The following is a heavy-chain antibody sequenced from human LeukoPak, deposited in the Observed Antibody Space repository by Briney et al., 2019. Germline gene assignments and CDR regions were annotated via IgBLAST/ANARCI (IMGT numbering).Heavy chain of an antibody. CDR2: IYYSGST. CDR1: GASISSYY. CDR3: ARGEIAVAGIDY. Sequence: SETLSLTCTVYGASISSYYWSWIRQPPGKGLEWIGYIYYSGSTNYNPSLKSRVTISVDTSKNQFSLKLSSVTAADTAVYYCARGEIAVAGIDYWGQGTLVTVSS. J-gene: IGHJ4*02. D-gene: IGHD6-19*01. V-gene: IGHV4-59*01.